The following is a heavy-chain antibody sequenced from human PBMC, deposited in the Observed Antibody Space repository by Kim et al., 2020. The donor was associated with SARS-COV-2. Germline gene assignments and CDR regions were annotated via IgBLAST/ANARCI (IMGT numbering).Heavy chain of an antibody. D-gene: IGHD6-13*01. CDR2: INHSGST. CDR3: ASGDQQQLVLRGHAFDI. CDR1: GGSFSGYY. V-gene: IGHV4-34*01. Sequence: SETLSLTCAVYGGSFSGYYWSWIRQPPGKGLEWIGEINHSGSTNYNPSLKSRVTISVDTSKNQFSLKLSSVTAADTAVYYCASGDQQQLVLRGHAFDIWGQGTMVTVSS. J-gene: IGHJ3*02.